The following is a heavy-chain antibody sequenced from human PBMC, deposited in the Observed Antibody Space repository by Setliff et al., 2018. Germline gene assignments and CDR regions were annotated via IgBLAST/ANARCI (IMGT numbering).Heavy chain of an antibody. CDR1: GFNLHVYT. CDR2: ISSNSNYI. J-gene: IGHJ4*02. D-gene: IGHD1-7*01. CDR3: ARGSLSGTTYPSDY. V-gene: IGHV3-21*01. Sequence: PGGSLRLSCVASGFNLHVYTMEWVRQAPGKGLDWVSSISSNSNYIYTADSLKGRLTVSRDNAKNSLYPQLDSLTADDTAVYYCARGSLSGTTYPSDYWGQGTLVTVSS.